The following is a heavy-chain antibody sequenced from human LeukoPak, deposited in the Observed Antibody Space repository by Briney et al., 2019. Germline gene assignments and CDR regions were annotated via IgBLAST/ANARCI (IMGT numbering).Heavy chain of an antibody. CDR3: ARARASGRSGFDY. CDR2: ISSSSSTI. D-gene: IGHD2-15*01. Sequence: GGSLRLSCVASGLTVSSYSMNWVRQAPGKGLEWVSYISSSSSTIYYADSVKGRFTISRDNAKNSLDLQMNSLRDEDTAVYYCARARASGRSGFDYWSQGTLVTVSS. J-gene: IGHJ4*02. V-gene: IGHV3-48*02. CDR1: GLTVSSYS.